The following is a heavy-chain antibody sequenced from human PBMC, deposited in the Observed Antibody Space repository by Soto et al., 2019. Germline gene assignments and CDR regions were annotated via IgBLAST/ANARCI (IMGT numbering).Heavy chain of an antibody. Sequence: SETLSLTCTVSGGSISSSSYYWGWIRQPPGKGLEWIGSIYYSGSTYYNPSLKSRVTISVDTSKNQFSLKLSSVTAADTAVYYCARHSTHYYGMDVWGQGTTVTVSS. CDR3: ARHSTHYYGMDV. V-gene: IGHV4-39*01. CDR2: IYYSGST. J-gene: IGHJ6*02. CDR1: GGSISSSSYY.